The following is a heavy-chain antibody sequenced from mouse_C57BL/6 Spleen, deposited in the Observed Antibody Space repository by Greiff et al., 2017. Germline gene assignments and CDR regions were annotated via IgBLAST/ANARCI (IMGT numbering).Heavy chain of an antibody. CDR3: ASITTVVPYYAMDY. CDR2: INPNYGTT. Sequence: VQLQQSGPELVKPGASVKISCKASGYSFTDYNMNWVKQSNGKSLEWIGVINPNYGTTSYNQKFKGKATLTVDQSSSTAYMQLNSLTSEDSAVYYCASITTVVPYYAMDYWGQGTSVTVSS. CDR1: GYSFTDYN. J-gene: IGHJ4*01. V-gene: IGHV1-39*01. D-gene: IGHD1-1*01.